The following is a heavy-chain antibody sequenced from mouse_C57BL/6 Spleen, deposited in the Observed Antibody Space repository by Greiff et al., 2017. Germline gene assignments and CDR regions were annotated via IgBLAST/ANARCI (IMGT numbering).Heavy chain of an antibody. CDR3: ASSGDYAAWFGE. Sequence: QVQLKESGAELAKPGASVKLSCKASGYTFTSYWMHWVKQRPGQGLEWIGYINPSSGYTKYNQKFKDKATLTAEKSSSTASMQLSSLTYEDSAVYYGASSGDYAAWFGEWGQGTLVTVSA. J-gene: IGHJ3*02. D-gene: IGHD2-4*01. V-gene: IGHV1-7*01. CDR2: INPSSGYT. CDR1: GYTFTSYW.